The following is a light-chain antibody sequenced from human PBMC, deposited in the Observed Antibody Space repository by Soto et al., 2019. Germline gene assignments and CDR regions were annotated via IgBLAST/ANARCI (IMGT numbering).Light chain of an antibody. V-gene: IGKV3-20*01. CDR2: GAS. CDR1: QRVSSSA. CDR3: QYYGTSPQT. Sequence: EIVLTQSPGTLSLSPGETATLSCRARQRVSSSALAWYQQKPGQAPRRLIYGASSRATGIPDRFSGSGSGTDFTLTISRLEPEDFAVYYCQYYGTSPQTFGQGTKVDIK. J-gene: IGKJ1*01.